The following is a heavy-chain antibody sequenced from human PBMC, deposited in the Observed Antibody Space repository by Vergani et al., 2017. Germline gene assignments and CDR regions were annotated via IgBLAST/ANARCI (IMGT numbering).Heavy chain of an antibody. V-gene: IGHV4-59*11. D-gene: IGHD6-19*01. CDR3: ASDTHSGQRADR. CDR1: FDSIRNLY. J-gene: IGHJ5*02. Sequence: QVQLQESGPGLVKSSETLSLTCSGSFDSIRNLYCNWIRQPPGKGLEWIGSIHYSENTNSNPSLRTRVTISVDTSKNQFSLTLTSVTAADTAVYYCASDTHSGQRADRWGQGILVTVTS. CDR2: IHYSENT.